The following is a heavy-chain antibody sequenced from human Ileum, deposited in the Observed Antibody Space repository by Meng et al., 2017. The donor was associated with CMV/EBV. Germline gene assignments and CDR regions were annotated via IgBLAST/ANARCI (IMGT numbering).Heavy chain of an antibody. CDR2: IDPKSGGT. V-gene: IGHV1-2*02. J-gene: IGHJ4*02. D-gene: IGHD6-13*01. Sequence: QVQLVQSGAEVKKPGASVKVSCKTSVYTFTTYYIHWVRQAPRQGLEWMGWIDPKSGGTDYAQNFQGRVTMTGDTSISTAYMELSSLRSDDTAVYYCAKVTAGTVAFDYWGQGTLVTVSS. CDR3: AKVTAGTVAFDY. CDR1: VYTFTTYY.